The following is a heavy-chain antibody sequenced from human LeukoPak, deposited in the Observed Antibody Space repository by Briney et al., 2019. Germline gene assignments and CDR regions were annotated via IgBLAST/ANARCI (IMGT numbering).Heavy chain of an antibody. J-gene: IGHJ5*02. Sequence: GSLRLSCAASGFTFSSYAMSWVRQAPGKGLEWVSAISGSGGSTYYADSVKGRFNISRDHSQNTLYPQLNNLRAEDPAVYYYAKELYGDHVGWFDPWGQGTLVSVSS. D-gene: IGHD4-17*01. CDR1: GFTFSSYA. CDR3: AKELYGDHVGWFDP. CDR2: ISGSGGST. V-gene: IGHV3-23*01.